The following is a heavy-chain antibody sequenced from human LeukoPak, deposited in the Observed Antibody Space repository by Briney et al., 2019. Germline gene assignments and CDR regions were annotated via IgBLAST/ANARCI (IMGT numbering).Heavy chain of an antibody. J-gene: IGHJ5*02. D-gene: IGHD1-1*01. CDR1: GFTFSGYW. CDR3: ARDADDDASES. CDR2: LRPDGSDK. Sequence: GGSLRLSCAASGFTFSGYWMTWVRQAPGKGLEWVANLRPDGSDKYYADSVKGRFTISRDNAKNSLYLQMNGLRADDTAIYYCARDADDDASESWGQGTLVTVSS. V-gene: IGHV3-7*01.